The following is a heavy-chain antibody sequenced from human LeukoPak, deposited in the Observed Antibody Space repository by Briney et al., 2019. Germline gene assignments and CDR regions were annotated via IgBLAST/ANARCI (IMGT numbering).Heavy chain of an antibody. CDR3: AKVPGVVVITYFDY. D-gene: IGHD3-22*01. CDR2: ISGGGGST. CDR1: GFTFSSYA. V-gene: IGHV3-23*01. J-gene: IGHJ4*02. Sequence: GGSLRLSCAASGFTFSSYAMSWVRQAPGKGLEWVSAISGGGGSTYYADSVKGRFTISRDNSKNTLYLQMNSLRAEDTAVYYCAKVPGVVVITYFDYWGQGTLVTVSS.